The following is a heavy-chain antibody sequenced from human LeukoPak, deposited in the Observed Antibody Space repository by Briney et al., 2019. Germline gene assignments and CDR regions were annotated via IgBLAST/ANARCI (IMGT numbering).Heavy chain of an antibody. CDR1: GGSISSSSYY. Sequence: SETLSLTCTVSGGSISSSSYYWGWIRQPPGKGLEWIGSIYYSGSTYYNPSLKSRVTISVDTSKNQFSLKLSSVTAADTAVYYCASGHRNSSGYYYPFDYWGQGTLVTVSS. V-gene: IGHV4-39*01. D-gene: IGHD3-22*01. CDR2: IYYSGST. CDR3: ASGHRNSSGYYYPFDY. J-gene: IGHJ4*02.